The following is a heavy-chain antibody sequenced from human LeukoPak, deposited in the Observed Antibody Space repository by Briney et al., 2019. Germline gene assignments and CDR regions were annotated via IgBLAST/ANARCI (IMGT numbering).Heavy chain of an antibody. CDR3: ARLSVAGTRGFDY. D-gene: IGHD6-19*01. CDR2: IYYSGGT. CDR1: GGSINSTTYH. J-gene: IGHJ4*02. Sequence: SSETLSLTCSVSGGSINSTTYHWGWLRLPPGKGLEWIGGIYYSGGTYDNPSPKSRVTISVDTSKNQLSLKLTSVTAADTAVYYCARLSVAGTRGFDYWGQGTVVTVSS. V-gene: IGHV4-39*01.